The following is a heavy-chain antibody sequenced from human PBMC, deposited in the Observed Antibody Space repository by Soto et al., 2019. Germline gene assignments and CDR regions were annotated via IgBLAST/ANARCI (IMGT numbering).Heavy chain of an antibody. V-gene: IGHV3-23*01. Sequence: EVQLLESGGGLVQPGGSLRLSCAASGFTFSSYAMSWVRQAPGKGLEWVSAISGSGGSTYYADSVKGRFTISRDNSKNPLYLQMNSRRAEDTAVYYCAKDLGYYDILTGYFFRAKSNWFDPWGQGTLVTVSS. CDR1: GFTFSSYA. CDR3: AKDLGYYDILTGYFFRAKSNWFDP. J-gene: IGHJ5*02. CDR2: ISGSGGST. D-gene: IGHD3-9*01.